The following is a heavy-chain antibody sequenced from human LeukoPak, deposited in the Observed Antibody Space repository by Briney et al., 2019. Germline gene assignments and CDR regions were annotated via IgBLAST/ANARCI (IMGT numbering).Heavy chain of an antibody. CDR1: GFTFSSHA. D-gene: IGHD4-17*01. J-gene: IGHJ4*02. CDR3: AKDTFGSTTVTGSFDY. V-gene: IGHV3-30*02. CDR2: IRYDGSHT. Sequence: PGGPLRPSCAASGFTFSSHAMHWVRQDPGKGLEWVAFIRYDGSHTDYADSVKGRFAISRDNSKNTLYLQMNSLRPEDTAVYYCAKDTFGSTTVTGSFDYWGQGILVTVSS.